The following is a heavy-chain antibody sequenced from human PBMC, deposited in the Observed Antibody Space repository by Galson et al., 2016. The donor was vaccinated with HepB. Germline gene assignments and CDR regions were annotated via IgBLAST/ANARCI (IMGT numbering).Heavy chain of an antibody. CDR3: AKRYCSGGSCYHVDH. CDR1: GFTVNTDY. D-gene: IGHD2-15*01. V-gene: IGHV3-53*01. J-gene: IGHJ5*02. CDR2: IYPGGDT. Sequence: SLRLSCAAPGFTVNTDYISIVRQAPGKGPEWLSVIYPGGDTYYADSVKGRFTISRDNSKNTLYLQMNSLRAEDTAVYYCAKRYCSGGSCYHVDHWGQGTLVTVSS.